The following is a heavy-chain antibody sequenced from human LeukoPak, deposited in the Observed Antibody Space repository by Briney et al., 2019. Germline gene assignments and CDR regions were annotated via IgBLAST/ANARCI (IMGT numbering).Heavy chain of an antibody. CDR1: SGSIGTSNYY. CDR3: ARVWTGQWPPHYYYMDV. V-gene: IGHV3-7*01. J-gene: IGHJ6*03. CDR2: IKQDGSEK. D-gene: IGHD6-19*01. Sequence: PSETLSLTCTVSSGSIGTSNYYWGWVRQAPGKGLEWVANIKQDGSEKYYVDSVKGRFTISRDNAKNSLYLQLNSLRAEDTAVYYCARVWTGQWPPHYYYMDVWGKGTTVTISS.